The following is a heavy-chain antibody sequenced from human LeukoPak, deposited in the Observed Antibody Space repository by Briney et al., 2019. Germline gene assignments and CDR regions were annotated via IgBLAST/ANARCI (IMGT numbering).Heavy chain of an antibody. D-gene: IGHD6-19*01. CDR1: GGTFSSYA. J-gene: IGHJ4*02. V-gene: IGHV1-69*04. Sequence: SVTVSCKASGGTFSSYAISWVRQAPGQGLEWMGRIIPILGIANYAQKFQGRVTITADKSTSTAYMELSSLRSEDTAVYYCARGIDSSGWGATSWGQGTLVTVSS. CDR3: ARGIDSSGWGATS. CDR2: IIPILGIA.